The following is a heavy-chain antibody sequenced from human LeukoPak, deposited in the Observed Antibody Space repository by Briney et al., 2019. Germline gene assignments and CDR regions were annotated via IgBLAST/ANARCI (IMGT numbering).Heavy chain of an antibody. V-gene: IGHV3-9*01. J-gene: IGHJ4*02. D-gene: IGHD2-2*01. CDR2: ISWNRNTI. CDR3: AYVGSTGC. CDR1: GFTFSSYW. Sequence: GGSLRLSCAASGFTFSSYWMHWVRQAPGKGLEWVSGISWNRNTIAYADSVKGRFTISRDNAKNSLYLQMNSLRVEDTALYYCAYVGSTGCWGQGTLVTVSS.